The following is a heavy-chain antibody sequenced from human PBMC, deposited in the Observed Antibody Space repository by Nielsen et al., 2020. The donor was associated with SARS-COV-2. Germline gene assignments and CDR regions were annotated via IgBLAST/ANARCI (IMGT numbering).Heavy chain of an antibody. CDR2: IYYSGST. V-gene: IGHV4-30-4*01. J-gene: IGHJ4*02. Sequence: SETLSLTCTVSGGSISSGDYYWSWIRQPPGKGLEWIGYIYYSGSTYYNPSLKSRVTISVDTSKNQFSLKLSSVTAADTAVYYCARDPRWVPGFDYWGQGTLGTVSS. CDR1: GGSISSGDYY. CDR3: ARDPRWVPGFDY. D-gene: IGHD1-14*01.